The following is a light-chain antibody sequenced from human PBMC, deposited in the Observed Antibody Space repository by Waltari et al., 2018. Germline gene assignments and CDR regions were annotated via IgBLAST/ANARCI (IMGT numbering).Light chain of an antibody. V-gene: IGKV3-20*01. CDR2: GAS. CDR1: QSVSRA. Sequence: EMVLTQSPGTLSLSPGERATLSCRASQSVSRALVWYQQRPCQAPRLLIYGASTRAAGVPDRFSGSGSGTDFSLTISRLDPEDFAVYYCQHNVKLPVTFGQGTKVEI. CDR3: QHNVKLPVT. J-gene: IGKJ1*01.